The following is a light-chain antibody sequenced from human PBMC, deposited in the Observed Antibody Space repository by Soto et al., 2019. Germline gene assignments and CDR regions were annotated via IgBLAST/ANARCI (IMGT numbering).Light chain of an antibody. Sequence: DIPMTQSPSTLSASVGDRVTITCRASQSVSTWLAWYQQRPGKAPKLLIYETSSLVSGGPSRFSGSGYGTDFTLTISSLQPDDFATYYCQQYNSYFTFGQGTKVEIK. CDR1: QSVSTW. J-gene: IGKJ2*01. V-gene: IGKV1-5*03. CDR3: QQYNSYFT. CDR2: ETS.